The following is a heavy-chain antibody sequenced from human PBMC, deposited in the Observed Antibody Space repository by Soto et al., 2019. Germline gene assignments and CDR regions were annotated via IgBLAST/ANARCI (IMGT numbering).Heavy chain of an antibody. CDR2: IYYSGST. CDR1: GGSISSSSYY. Sequence: TLSLTCTVSGGSISSSSYYWGWIRQPPGKGLEWIGSIYYSGSTYYNPSLKSRVTISVDTSKNQFSLKLSSVTAADTAVYYCARTPTTYYDILTGYHSWGQGTLVTVSS. J-gene: IGHJ5*02. V-gene: IGHV4-39*01. CDR3: ARTPTTYYDILTGYHS. D-gene: IGHD3-9*01.